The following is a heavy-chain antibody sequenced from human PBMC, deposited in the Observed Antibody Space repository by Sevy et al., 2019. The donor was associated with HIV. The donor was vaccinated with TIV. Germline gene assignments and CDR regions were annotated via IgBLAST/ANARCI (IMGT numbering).Heavy chain of an antibody. CDR2: ISYDGTNK. V-gene: IGHV3-30-3*01. CDR3: AREFTGWVLHVDY. D-gene: IGHD6-19*01. J-gene: IGHJ4*02. Sequence: GGSLRLSCVASGFAFSTHAMHWVRQAPDKGLEWVAVISYDGTNKMYSDSVKDRFTISRDNCKNTLYLQMNSLRAEDTAVYYCAREFTGWVLHVDYWGQGTLVTVSS. CDR1: GFAFSTHA.